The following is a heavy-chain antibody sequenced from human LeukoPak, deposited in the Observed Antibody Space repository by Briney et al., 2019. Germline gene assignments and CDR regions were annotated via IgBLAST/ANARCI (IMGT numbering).Heavy chain of an antibody. CDR2: INHSGST. V-gene: IGHV4-34*01. J-gene: IGHJ4*02. CDR1: GGSFSGYY. D-gene: IGHD6-13*01. CDR3: ASRIAAGFDY. Sequence: PSETLSLTCAVYGGSFSGYYWSWIRQPPGKGLEWIGEINHSGSTNYNPSLKSRVTISVDTSKNQFSQKLSSVTAADTAVYYCASRIAAGFDYWGQGTLVTVSS.